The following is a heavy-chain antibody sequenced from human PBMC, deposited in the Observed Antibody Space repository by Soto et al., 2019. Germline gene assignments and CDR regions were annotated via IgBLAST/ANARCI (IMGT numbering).Heavy chain of an antibody. Sequence: QVPLVQSGAEVKEPGASVKVSCNASGYTFTSYGITWVRQAPGQGLEWMGWISAYSGDTNYAQNLQGRVTMTADTSTSTAYMELRSLGSDDTAVYYCARDDSQGLRYYYYYGMDVWGQGTTVTVSS. CDR2: ISAYSGDT. CDR1: GYTFTSYG. J-gene: IGHJ6*02. CDR3: ARDDSQGLRYYYYYGMDV. D-gene: IGHD2-21*02. V-gene: IGHV1-18*01.